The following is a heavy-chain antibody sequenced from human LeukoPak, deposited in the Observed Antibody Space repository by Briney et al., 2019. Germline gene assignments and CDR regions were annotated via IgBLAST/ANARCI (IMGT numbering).Heavy chain of an antibody. CDR2: INPNSGGT. Sequence: ASVKVSCKTSGYTFTGYYMHWVRQAPGQGLEWMGWINPNSGGTNYAQKFQDRVTMTRDTSISTAYMELSRLRSDDTAVYYCARGVWFGDYLGGGDFWGQGTLVTVSS. D-gene: IGHD3-10*01. V-gene: IGHV1-2*02. CDR1: GYTFTGYY. J-gene: IGHJ4*02. CDR3: ARGVWFGDYLGGGDF.